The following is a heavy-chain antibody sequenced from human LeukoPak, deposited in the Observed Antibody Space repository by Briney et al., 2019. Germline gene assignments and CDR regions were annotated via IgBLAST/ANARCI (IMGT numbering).Heavy chain of an antibody. CDR2: ISYGGIEK. CDR3: ATNTAPVGFYFGY. V-gene: IGHV3-30*03. J-gene: IGHJ4*02. D-gene: IGHD5-18*01. CDR1: GITLSHHG. Sequence: GGSLRLSCAASGITLSHHGMHWVRPAPGRGLERVAAISYGGIEKFYADSVKGQFTISRDDSKNTVSLQMNSLRPEDTAVYYCATNTAPVGFYFGYWGQGTLVTVSS.